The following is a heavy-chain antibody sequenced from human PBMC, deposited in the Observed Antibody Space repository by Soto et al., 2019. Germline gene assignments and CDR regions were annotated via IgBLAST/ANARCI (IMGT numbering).Heavy chain of an antibody. Sequence: TSETLSLTCTVSGGSISSYYWSWIRQPPGKGLEWIGYIYYSGSTNYNPSLKSRVTISVDTSKNQFSLKLSSVTAADTAVYYCARDGHNSSGWYPYFDYWGQGTPVTVSS. J-gene: IGHJ4*02. V-gene: IGHV4-59*01. CDR3: ARDGHNSSGWYPYFDY. D-gene: IGHD6-19*01. CDR2: IYYSGST. CDR1: GGSISSYY.